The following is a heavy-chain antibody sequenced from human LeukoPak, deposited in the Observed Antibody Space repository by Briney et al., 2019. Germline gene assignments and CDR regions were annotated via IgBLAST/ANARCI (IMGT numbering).Heavy chain of an antibody. Sequence: GESLRISCKGSGYGFSSYWIGWVRQMPGKGLEYMGIICPGDSDTRYSQSFQGQVTISADKSITTAYLQWSSLKASDTAMYYCVRTLSDYYYFDYWGQGTLVTVSS. CDR1: GYGFSSYW. V-gene: IGHV5-51*01. D-gene: IGHD4-17*01. J-gene: IGHJ4*02. CDR2: ICPGDSDT. CDR3: VRTLSDYYYFDY.